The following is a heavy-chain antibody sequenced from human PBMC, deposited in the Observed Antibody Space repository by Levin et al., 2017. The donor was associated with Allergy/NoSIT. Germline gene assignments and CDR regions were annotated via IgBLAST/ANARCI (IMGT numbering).Heavy chain of an antibody. Sequence: GGSLRLSCAASGFTFSSYAMHWVRQAPGKGLEWVAVISYDGSNKYYADSVKGRFTISRDNSKNTLYLQMNSLRAEDTAVYYCVILPQDGLGKVAVADHFDYWGQGTLVTVSS. CDR1: GFTFSSYA. CDR2: ISYDGSNK. CDR3: VILPQDGLGKVAVADHFDY. J-gene: IGHJ4*02. V-gene: IGHV3-30*04. D-gene: IGHD6-19*01.